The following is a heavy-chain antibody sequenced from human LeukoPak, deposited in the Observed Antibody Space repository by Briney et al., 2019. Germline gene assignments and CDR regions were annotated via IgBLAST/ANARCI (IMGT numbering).Heavy chain of an antibody. CDR2: IRYDGGNK. V-gene: IGHV3-30*02. J-gene: IGHJ4*02. Sequence: PGGPLRLSCAASGFTFSTYAMHWVRQAPGKGLEWVAFIRYDGGNKYYADSVKGRFTISRDNSKNTLYLQMNSLRPEDTAVYYCAKDGPRRDGYNDHWVQGTLVTVSS. D-gene: IGHD5-24*01. CDR3: AKDGPRRDGYNDH. CDR1: GFTFSTYA.